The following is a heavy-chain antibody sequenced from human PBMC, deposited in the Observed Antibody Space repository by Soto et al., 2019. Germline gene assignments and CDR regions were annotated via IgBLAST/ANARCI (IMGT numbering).Heavy chain of an antibody. D-gene: IGHD2-15*01. J-gene: IGHJ6*02. CDR3: AKGAKLRCSGGSCYPYYYYGMDV. V-gene: IGHV3-30*18. CDR1: GFTFSSYG. CDR2: ISYDGSNK. Sequence: QVQLVESGGGVVQPGRSLRLSCAASGFTFSSYGMHWVRQAPGKGLEWVAVISYDGSNKYYADSVKGRFTISRDNSKNTLYLQMNSLRAEDTAVYYCAKGAKLRCSGGSCYPYYYYGMDVWGQGTTVTVSS.